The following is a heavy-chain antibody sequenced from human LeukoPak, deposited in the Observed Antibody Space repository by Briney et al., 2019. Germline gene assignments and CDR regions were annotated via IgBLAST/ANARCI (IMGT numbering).Heavy chain of an antibody. D-gene: IGHD3-22*01. Sequence: PSETLSLTCAVYGGSFSGYYWSWIRQPPGKGLEWTGEINHSGSTNYNPSPKSRVTISVDTSKNQFSLKLSSVTAADTAVYYCARHYSSGYFNWFDPWGQGTLVTVSS. J-gene: IGHJ5*02. CDR1: GGSFSGYY. V-gene: IGHV4-34*01. CDR2: INHSGST. CDR3: ARHYSSGYFNWFDP.